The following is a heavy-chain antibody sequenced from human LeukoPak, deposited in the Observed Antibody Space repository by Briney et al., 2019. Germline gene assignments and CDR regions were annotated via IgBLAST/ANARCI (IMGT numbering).Heavy chain of an antibody. V-gene: IGHV1-2*02. CDR1: GYTSTGYY. CDR3: ARDSGSQAPDTADLDY. CDR2: INPNSGGT. D-gene: IGHD5-18*01. Sequence: ASVKVSCKASGYTSTGYYMHWVRQAPGQGLEWMGWINPNSGGTNYAQKFQGRVTMTRDTSISTAYMELSRLRSDDTAVYYCARDSGSQAPDTADLDYWGQGTLVTVSS. J-gene: IGHJ4*02.